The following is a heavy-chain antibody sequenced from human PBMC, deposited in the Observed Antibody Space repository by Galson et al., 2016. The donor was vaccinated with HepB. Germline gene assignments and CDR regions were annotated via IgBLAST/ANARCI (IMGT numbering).Heavy chain of an antibody. D-gene: IGHD3-22*01. CDR2: IYYSGST. CDR1: GGSISSGGYY. CDR3: ARLSRDPPRGYYDSSGYYYPDYYYGMDG. Sequence: TLSLTCTVSGGSISSGGYYWSWIRQHPGKGLEWIGYIYYSGSTYYNPSLKSRVTISVDTSKNQFSLKLSSVTAADTAVYYCARLSRDPPRGYYDSSGYYYPDYYYGMDGWGQGTTVTVSS. J-gene: IGHJ6*02. V-gene: IGHV4-31*03.